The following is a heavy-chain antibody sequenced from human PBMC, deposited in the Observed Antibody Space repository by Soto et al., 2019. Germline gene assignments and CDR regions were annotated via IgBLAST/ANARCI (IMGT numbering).Heavy chain of an antibody. Sequence: SETLSLTCTVSGGSISSSSYYWGWIRQPPGKGLEWIGSIYYSGSTYYNPSLKSRVTISVDTSKNQFSLKLSSVTAADTAVYYCARRAIAVAGTSWFDPWGQGTLVTVSS. V-gene: IGHV4-39*01. J-gene: IGHJ5*02. CDR3: ARRAIAVAGTSWFDP. D-gene: IGHD6-19*01. CDR1: GGSISSSSYY. CDR2: IYYSGST.